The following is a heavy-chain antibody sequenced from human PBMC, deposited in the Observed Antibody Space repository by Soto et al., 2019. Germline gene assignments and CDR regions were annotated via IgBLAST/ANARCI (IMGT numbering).Heavy chain of an antibody. CDR1: GGTFSSYT. D-gene: IGHD5-12*01. V-gene: IGHV1-69*02. Sequence: QVQLVQSGAEVKKPGSSVKVSCKASGGTFSSYTISWVRQAPGQGLEWMGRIIPILGIANYAQKFQGRVTITADKSTSTAYMELSSLRSEDTAVYYCARARDGYNYYFDYWGQGTLVTVSS. CDR3: ARARDGYNYYFDY. CDR2: IIPILGIA. J-gene: IGHJ4*02.